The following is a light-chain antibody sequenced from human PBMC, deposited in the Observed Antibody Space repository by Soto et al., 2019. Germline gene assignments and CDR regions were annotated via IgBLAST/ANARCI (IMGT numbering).Light chain of an antibody. Sequence: QSALTQPASVSGSPGQSITISCTGTSSDVGGYNYVSWYQQHPGKAPKLMIYEVSNRPSGVSNRFSGSKSGNTASLTISGLQAEDEADYFCCSYAGAYRYVFGSGTKVTVL. CDR1: SSDVGGYNY. CDR2: EVS. J-gene: IGLJ1*01. V-gene: IGLV2-14*01. CDR3: CSYAGAYRYV.